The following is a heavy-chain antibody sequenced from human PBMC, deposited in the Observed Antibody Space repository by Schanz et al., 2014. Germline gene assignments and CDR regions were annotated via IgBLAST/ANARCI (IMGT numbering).Heavy chain of an antibody. V-gene: IGHV3-9*01. CDR1: GFTFDDYA. CDR3: VKDIYDFWSGNFDY. J-gene: IGHJ4*02. CDR2: ISWTSGSI. Sequence: EVQLVESGGGLVQPGRSLRLSCAASGFTFDDYAMHWVRQASGKGLEWVSGISWTSGSIGYEDSVTGRFTISRDNAKNSLYLQMNSLRAEDTDLYFCVKDIYDFWSGNFDYWGQGTLVTVSS. D-gene: IGHD3-3*01.